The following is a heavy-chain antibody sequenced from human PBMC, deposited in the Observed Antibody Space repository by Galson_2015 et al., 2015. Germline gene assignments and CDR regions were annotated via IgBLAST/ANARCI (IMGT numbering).Heavy chain of an antibody. CDR3: AVGFGVEGYYYYMDV. V-gene: IGHV1-69*06. J-gene: IGHJ6*03. D-gene: IGHD3-3*01. CDR2: IIPIFGTA. Sequence: SVKVSCKASGDTFSSYAISWVRQAPGQGLEWMGGIIPIFGTANYAQKFQGRVTITADKSTSTAYMELSSLRSEDTAVYYCAVGFGVEGYYYYMDVWGKGTTVTVSS. CDR1: GDTFSSYA.